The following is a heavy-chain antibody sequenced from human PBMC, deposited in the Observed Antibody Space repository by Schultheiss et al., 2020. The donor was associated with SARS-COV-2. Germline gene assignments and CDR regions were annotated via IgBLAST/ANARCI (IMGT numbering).Heavy chain of an antibody. J-gene: IGHJ4*02. V-gene: IGHV3-23*01. CDR1: GFTFSSYA. CDR3: AKDRSDHYYDSSGTNY. CDR2: ISGSGGST. D-gene: IGHD3-22*01. Sequence: GGSLRLSCAASGFTFSSYAMSWVRQAPGKGLEWVSAISGSGGSTYYADSVKGRFTISRDNAKNSLYLQVNSLRAEDTAVYYCAKDRSDHYYDSSGTNYWGQGTLVTVSS.